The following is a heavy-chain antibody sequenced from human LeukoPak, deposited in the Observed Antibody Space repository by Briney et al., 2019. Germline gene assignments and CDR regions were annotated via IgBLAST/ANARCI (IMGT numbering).Heavy chain of an antibody. CDR1: GGTFSSYA. J-gene: IGHJ4*02. CDR2: IIPIFGTA. V-gene: IGHV1-69*05. CDR3: ARRSTGTTSFDY. Sequence: SVKVSCKASGGTFSSYAVSWVRQAPGQGLEWMGGIIPIFGTANYAQKFQGRVTITTDESASTAYMELSSLRSEDTAVYYCARRSTGTTSFDYWGQGTLVTVSS. D-gene: IGHD1-7*01.